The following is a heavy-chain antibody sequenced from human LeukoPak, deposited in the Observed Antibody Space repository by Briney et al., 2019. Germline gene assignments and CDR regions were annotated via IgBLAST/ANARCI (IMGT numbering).Heavy chain of an antibody. CDR3: SRALYSSGWYRSWFDP. J-gene: IGHJ5*02. CDR2: INHSGST. D-gene: IGHD6-19*01. CDR1: GGSFSGYY. Sequence: SETLSLTCAVYGGSFSGYYWSWIRQPPGKGLEWIGEINHSGSTNYNPSLKSRVTISVDTSKNQFSLKLSSVTAADTAVYYCSRALYSSGWYRSWFDPWGQGTLVTVSS. V-gene: IGHV4-34*01.